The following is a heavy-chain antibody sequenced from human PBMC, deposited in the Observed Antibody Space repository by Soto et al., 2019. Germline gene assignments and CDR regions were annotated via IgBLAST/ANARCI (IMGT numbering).Heavy chain of an antibody. J-gene: IGHJ4*02. D-gene: IGHD6-19*01. CDR2: IYWDDDK. CDR1: GFSFSTSQVG. V-gene: IGHV2-5*02. CDR3: AHRPGGYMSGWDNGYFDY. Sequence: QITLDESGPTLVKPTQTLTRTCTFSGFSFSTSQVGVGWIRQPPGKAQEWLGLIYWDDDKRYSPSLRSRLTITKDTSKNQVVLTMTNMDPLDTATYYCAHRPGGYMSGWDNGYFDYWGRGAPVTVSS.